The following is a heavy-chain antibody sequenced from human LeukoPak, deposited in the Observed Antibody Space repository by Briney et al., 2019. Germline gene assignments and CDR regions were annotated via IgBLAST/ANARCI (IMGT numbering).Heavy chain of an antibody. Sequence: GGSLRLSCAASGFTFSSYGMHWVRQAPGKGLEWVALISYDGSNKYYADSVKGRFTISRDNSKNTLYLQMNSLRAEDTAVYYCAKDQGSGSYPFDYWGQGTLVTVSS. D-gene: IGHD3-10*01. CDR1: GFTFSSYG. CDR2: ISYDGSNK. J-gene: IGHJ4*02. CDR3: AKDQGSGSYPFDY. V-gene: IGHV3-30*18.